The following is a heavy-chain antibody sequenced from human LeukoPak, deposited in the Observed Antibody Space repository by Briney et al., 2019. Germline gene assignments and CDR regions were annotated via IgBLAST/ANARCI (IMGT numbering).Heavy chain of an antibody. J-gene: IGHJ6*02. Sequence: GRSLRLSCAASGFTFEDHVMHWVRQAPGKGLEWVSSISWSGDRMGYADAVKGRFTISRDNAKNSLFLQMNSLRVEDTALYYCAKGNRDSSGFYYYYGMDVWGQGTTVTVSS. CDR3: AKGNRDSSGFYYYYGMDV. CDR1: GFTFEDHV. V-gene: IGHV3-9*01. CDR2: ISWSGDRM. D-gene: IGHD6-19*01.